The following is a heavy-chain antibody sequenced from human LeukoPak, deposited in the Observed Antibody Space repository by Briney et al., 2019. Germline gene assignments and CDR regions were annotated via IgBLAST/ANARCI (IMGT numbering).Heavy chain of an antibody. CDR1: GFTFSNYR. Sequence: GGSLRLSCAVSGFTFSNYRMRWVRQAPGKGLVWVSRINSDGSSTSYADSVKGRFTISRDNAKNTLYLQMNSLRAEDTAVYYCARVRGPAEIDPWGQGTLVTVSS. J-gene: IGHJ5*02. D-gene: IGHD2-2*01. CDR3: ARVRGPAEIDP. V-gene: IGHV3-74*01. CDR2: INSDGSST.